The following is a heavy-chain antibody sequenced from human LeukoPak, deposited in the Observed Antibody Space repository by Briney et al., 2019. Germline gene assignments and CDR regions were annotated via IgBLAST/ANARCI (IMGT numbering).Heavy chain of an antibody. Sequence: SETLSLTCTVSGASISSSYWSWIRQPPGKGLEWIGYIYNSGTTNYNPSLRSRVTISIDTSKNQFSLKVNSVTAADTAVYYCARGQPQRYNSDWYVNWFDPWGQGTLVSVSS. V-gene: IGHV4-59*01. CDR1: GASISSSY. CDR3: ARGQPQRYNSDWYVNWFDP. D-gene: IGHD6-19*01. J-gene: IGHJ5*02. CDR2: IYNSGTT.